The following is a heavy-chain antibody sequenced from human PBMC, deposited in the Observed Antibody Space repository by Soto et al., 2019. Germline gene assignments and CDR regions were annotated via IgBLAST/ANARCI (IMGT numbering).Heavy chain of an antibody. V-gene: IGHV4-39*01. J-gene: IGHJ4*02. CDR1: GGSISNSNYY. Sequence: SETLSLTCTVSGGSISNSNYYWGWIRQPPGKGLEWIGSIYYSGSTYYNPSLKSRVTISVDTPKSQFSLNLNSVTAADTAVYYCARSIAAAACFDYWGQGTQVTVSS. CDR3: ARSIAAAACFDY. CDR2: IYYSGST. D-gene: IGHD6-13*01.